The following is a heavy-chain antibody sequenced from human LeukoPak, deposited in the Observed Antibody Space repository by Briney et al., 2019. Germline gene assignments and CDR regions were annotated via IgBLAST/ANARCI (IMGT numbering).Heavy chain of an antibody. CDR3: ARSGGPSYGEYYFDY. D-gene: IGHD3-10*01. CDR2: ISYDGSNK. J-gene: IGHJ4*02. CDR1: GFTFSSYA. V-gene: IGHV3-30-3*01. Sequence: GGSLRPSCAASGFTFSSYAMHWVRQAPGKGLEWVAVISYDGSNKYYADSVKGRFTISRDNSKNTLYLQMNSLRAEDTAVYYCARSGGPSYGEYYFDYWGQGTLVTVSS.